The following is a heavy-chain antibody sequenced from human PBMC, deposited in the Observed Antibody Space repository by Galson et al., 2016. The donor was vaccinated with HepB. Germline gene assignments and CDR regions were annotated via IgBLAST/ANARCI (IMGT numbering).Heavy chain of an antibody. CDR2: ISGSGGST. D-gene: IGHD5-24*01. Sequence: SLRLSCAASGFTFRSYAMSWVRQAPGKGLEWVSTISGSGGSTHYADSVKGRFTISRDNSKNTPYLQMNSLGAADPAVFYCAKDPECRAPPNCWGQGTLVIVSS. V-gene: IGHV3-23*01. CDR1: GFTFRSYA. J-gene: IGHJ4*02. CDR3: AKDPECRAPPNC.